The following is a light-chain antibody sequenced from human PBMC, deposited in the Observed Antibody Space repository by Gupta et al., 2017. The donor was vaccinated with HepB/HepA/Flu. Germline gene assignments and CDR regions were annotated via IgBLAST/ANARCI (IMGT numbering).Light chain of an antibody. J-gene: IGLJ1*01. CDR1: SSNIGNDN. V-gene: IGLV1-47*01. CDR2: KNY. CDR3: VGWDGSLSGYV. Sequence: QSVLIPPPSAPGTPGQRVTISCSGSSSNIGNDNVYWYQQRPETAPKLLIYKNYQRPSGVSDRFSGSKSGTSASLAISGLRSEEEADYYCVGWDGSLSGYVFGTGTKVTVL.